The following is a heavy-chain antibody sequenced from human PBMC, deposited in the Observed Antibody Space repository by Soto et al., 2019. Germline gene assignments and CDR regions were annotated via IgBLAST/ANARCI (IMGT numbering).Heavy chain of an antibody. V-gene: IGHV1-8*01. Sequence: ASVKVSCKASGYTFTSYDINWVRQATGQGLEWMGWMNPNSGNTGYAQKFQGRVTMTRNTSISTAYMELSSLRSEDTAVYYCARGVRYYGSGYTSSDAFDIWGQGTMVTVSS. CDR2: MNPNSGNT. D-gene: IGHD3-10*01. CDR3: ARGVRYYGSGYTSSDAFDI. CDR1: GYTFTSYD. J-gene: IGHJ3*02.